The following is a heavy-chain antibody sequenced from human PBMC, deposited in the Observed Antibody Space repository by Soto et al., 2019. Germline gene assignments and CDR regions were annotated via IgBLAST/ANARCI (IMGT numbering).Heavy chain of an antibody. CDR3: AREMGICSSTSCYTGTNWFDP. CDR1: GGSVSSGSYY. D-gene: IGHD2-2*02. V-gene: IGHV4-61*01. CDR2: IYYSGST. Sequence: SETLSLTCTVSGGSVSSGSYYWSWIRQPPGKGLEWIGNIYYSGSTNYNPSLKSRVTISVDTSKNQFSLKLGSVTAADTAVYYCAREMGICSSTSCYTGTNWFDPWGQGTLVTVSS. J-gene: IGHJ5*02.